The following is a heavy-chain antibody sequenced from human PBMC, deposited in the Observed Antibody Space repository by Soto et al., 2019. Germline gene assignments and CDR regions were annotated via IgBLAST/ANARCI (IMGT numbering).Heavy chain of an antibody. V-gene: IGHV3-23*01. J-gene: IGHJ4*02. Sequence: EVQLLESGGGLVQPGGSLRLSCAASGFTFSSYAMNWVRQAPGKGLEWVSGISGSGGSTYYADSVKGRFTISRDNSKNTLYLQMNSLRAEDTAVYYCAKAYSGYVWGRYYFDYWGQGTLVTVSS. CDR3: AKAYSGYVWGRYYFDY. CDR2: ISGSGGST. CDR1: GFTFSSYA. D-gene: IGHD5-12*01.